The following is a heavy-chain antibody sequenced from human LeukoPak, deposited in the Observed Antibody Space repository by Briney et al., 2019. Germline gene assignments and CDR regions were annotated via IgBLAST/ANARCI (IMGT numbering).Heavy chain of an antibody. Sequence: GGSLRLSCAASGFTFSSYNMNWVRQAPGKGLEWVSSITSSNYIYYADSVKGRFTISRDNAKNSLYLQMNSLRAEDTAVYYCASPLYSNYDPFDYWGQGTLATVSS. CDR2: ITSSNYI. CDR1: GFTFSSYN. D-gene: IGHD4-11*01. J-gene: IGHJ4*02. V-gene: IGHV3-21*01. CDR3: ASPLYSNYDPFDY.